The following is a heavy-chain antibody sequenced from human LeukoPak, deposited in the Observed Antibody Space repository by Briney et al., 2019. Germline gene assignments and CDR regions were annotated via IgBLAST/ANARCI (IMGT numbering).Heavy chain of an antibody. J-gene: IGHJ4*02. CDR1: GYSFTGYY. CDR2: INPNSGGT. V-gene: IGHV1-2*02. D-gene: IGHD6-6*01. CDR3: ARDASPRAARSDY. Sequence: ASVKVSCKASGYSFTGYYMHWVRQPPGQGLEWMGWINPNSGGTNYAQKFQGRVTMTRDTSISTAYMELSGLRSDDTAVYYCARDASPRAARSDYWGQGTLVTVSS.